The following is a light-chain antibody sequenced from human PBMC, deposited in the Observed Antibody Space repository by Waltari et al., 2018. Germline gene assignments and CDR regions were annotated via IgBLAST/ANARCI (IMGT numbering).Light chain of an antibody. CDR2: WAS. CDR1: QRVSNNANNKNQ. J-gene: IGKJ5*01. CDR3: QRYFNIVL. Sequence: DIAVTQSPHSLAVSLGERATITCNPGQRVSNNANNKNQLPWYQQKPGQPPKLLIYWASTRESGVPERFSGSGSGTDFTLTISSLQAEDVAVYYCQRYFNIVLFGQGTRVEIK. V-gene: IGKV4-1*01.